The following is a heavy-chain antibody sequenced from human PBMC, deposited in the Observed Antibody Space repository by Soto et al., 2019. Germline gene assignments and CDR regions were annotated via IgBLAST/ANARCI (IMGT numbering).Heavy chain of an antibody. V-gene: IGHV3-30*18. CDR3: TKDGRFDSDGSLYYYYYGMDV. Sequence: GWSLRLSCASSVFTFNNYGMNWVRQAPGKGLEWVAIISNDGSNKYYIESVRGRFTISRDNSKNMLFLQMNSLRVEDTAVYFCTKDGRFDSDGSLYYYYYGMDVWGQGTTVTVSS. D-gene: IGHD2-15*01. CDR2: ISNDGSNK. J-gene: IGHJ6*02. CDR1: VFTFNNYG.